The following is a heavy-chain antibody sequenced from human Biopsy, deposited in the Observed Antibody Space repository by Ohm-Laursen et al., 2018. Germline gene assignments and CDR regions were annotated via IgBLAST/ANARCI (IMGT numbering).Heavy chain of an antibody. V-gene: IGHV1-8*01. D-gene: IGHD2-8*01. Sequence: GASVKVSCKATGGTFIGFDINWVRQVPGQGLEWMGWMNPDSGRSNWAAKSQGRLSMTRITSVSTAFMELTSLRSEDTAVYYCALGGVLGSQMVYAKSGMDVWGQGTTVTVSS. CDR2: MNPDSGRS. CDR3: ALGGVLGSQMVYAKSGMDV. J-gene: IGHJ6*01. CDR1: GGTFIGFD.